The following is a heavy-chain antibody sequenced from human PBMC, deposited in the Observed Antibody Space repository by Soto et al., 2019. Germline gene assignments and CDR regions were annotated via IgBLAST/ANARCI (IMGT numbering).Heavy chain of an antibody. CDR1: GYTFTSYA. V-gene: IGHV1-3*01. Sequence: ASVKVSCKASGYTFTSYAMHWVRQAPGQRLEWMGWINAGNGNTKYSQKFQGRVTITRDTSASTAYMELSSPRSEDTAVYYCARRRSGYCSGGSCYPPDAFDIWGQGTMVTVSS. CDR3: ARRRSGYCSGGSCYPPDAFDI. J-gene: IGHJ3*02. CDR2: INAGNGNT. D-gene: IGHD2-15*01.